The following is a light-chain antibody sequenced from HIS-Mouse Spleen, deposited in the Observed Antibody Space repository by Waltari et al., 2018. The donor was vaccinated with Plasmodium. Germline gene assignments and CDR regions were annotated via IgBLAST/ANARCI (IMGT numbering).Light chain of an antibody. J-gene: IGLJ2*01. V-gene: IGLV3-1*01. CDR3: QAWDSSTVV. CDR1: TLGDKY. CDR2: QVT. Sequence: SYELTQPPSVSVSPGQTASITCSGDTLGDKYACWYQQKPGQSPVLGIYQVTKRHSGIPERFSGSNSGNTATLTISGTQAMDEADYYCQAWDSSTVVFGGGTKLTVL.